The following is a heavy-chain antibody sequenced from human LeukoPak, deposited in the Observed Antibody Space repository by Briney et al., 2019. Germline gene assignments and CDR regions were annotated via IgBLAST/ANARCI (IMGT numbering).Heavy chain of an antibody. V-gene: IGHV1-2*02. CDR2: INPNSGGT. CDR3: AKTSGYFPLYYFDY. CDR1: GYTFTGYY. J-gene: IGHJ4*02. Sequence: ASVKVSCKASGYTFTGYYMHWVRQAPGQGIEWMGSINPNSGGTNYAQNFQGRVTMTKDTSITTAYMELSRLRSDDTAMYYCAKTSGYFPLYYFDYWGQGTLVTVSS. D-gene: IGHD5-12*01.